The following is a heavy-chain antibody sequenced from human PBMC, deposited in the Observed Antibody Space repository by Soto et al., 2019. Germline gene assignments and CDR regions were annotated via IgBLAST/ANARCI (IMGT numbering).Heavy chain of an antibody. CDR2: IIPIFGTA. CDR1: GGTFSSYA. CDR3: ASYYYDYVWGSYRYSYYFDY. Sequence: GASVKVSCKASGGTFSSYAISWVRQAPGQGLEWMGGIIPIFGTANYAQKFQGRVTITADKSTSTAYMELSSLRSEDTAVYYCASYYYDYVWGSYRYSYYFDYWGQGTLVTVSS. D-gene: IGHD3-16*02. J-gene: IGHJ4*02. V-gene: IGHV1-69*06.